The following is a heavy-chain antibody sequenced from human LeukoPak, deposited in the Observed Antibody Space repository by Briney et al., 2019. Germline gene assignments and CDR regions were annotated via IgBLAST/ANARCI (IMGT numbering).Heavy chain of an antibody. Sequence: GGSLRLSCTASGFIFSIYSMHWVRQAPGKGLEFVSAISSNGVSTYYANSVKGRFTIPRDTSKNTLYLQMGSLRTEGIAVYYCARDGDFSVAAFDIWGQGTMVTVSS. CDR2: ISSNGVST. CDR3: ARDGDFSVAAFDI. D-gene: IGHD5/OR15-5a*01. V-gene: IGHV3-64*01. CDR1: GFIFSIYS. J-gene: IGHJ3*02.